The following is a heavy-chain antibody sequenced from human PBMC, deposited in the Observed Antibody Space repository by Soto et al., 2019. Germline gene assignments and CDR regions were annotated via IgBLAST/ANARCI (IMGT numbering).Heavy chain of an antibody. V-gene: IGHV4-31*03. Sequence: NPSETLSLTCTVSGGSISSGGYYWSWIRQHPGKGLEWIGYIYYSGSTYYNPSLKSRVTISVDTSKNQFSLKLSSVTAADTAVYYCARDRKNLAYCGGDCSYYYYGMDVWGQGTTVTVSS. J-gene: IGHJ6*02. CDR3: ARDRKNLAYCGGDCSYYYYGMDV. CDR2: IYYSGST. CDR1: GGSISSGGYY. D-gene: IGHD2-21*02.